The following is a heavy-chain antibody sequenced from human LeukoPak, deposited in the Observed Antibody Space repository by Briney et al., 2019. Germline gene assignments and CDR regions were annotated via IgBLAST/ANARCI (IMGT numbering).Heavy chain of an antibody. CDR3: AKDYPSGYYDSSGYPRD. CDR2: IRYDGSNK. Sequence: GGSLRLSCAASGFTFSSYGMHWVRQAPGKGLKWVAFIRYDGSNKYYADSVKGRFTISRDNSKNTLYLQMNSLRAEDTAVYYCAKDYPSGYYDSSGYPRDLGQGTLVTVSS. V-gene: IGHV3-30*02. J-gene: IGHJ4*02. D-gene: IGHD3-22*01. CDR1: GFTFSSYG.